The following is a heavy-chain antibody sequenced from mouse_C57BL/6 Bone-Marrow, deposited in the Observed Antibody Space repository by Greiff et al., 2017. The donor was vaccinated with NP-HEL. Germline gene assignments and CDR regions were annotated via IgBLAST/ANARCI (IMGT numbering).Heavy chain of an antibody. V-gene: IGHV1-69*01. CDR2: IDPSDSYT. J-gene: IGHJ3*01. Sequence: QVQLKQPGAELVMPGASVKLSCKASGYTFTSYWMHWVKQRPGQGLEWIGEIDPSDSYTNYNQKFKGKSTLTVDKSSSTAYMQLSSLTSEDSAVYYCARRGFYGSSSWFAYWGQGTLVTVSA. CDR1: GYTFTSYW. CDR3: ARRGFYGSSSWFAY. D-gene: IGHD1-1*01.